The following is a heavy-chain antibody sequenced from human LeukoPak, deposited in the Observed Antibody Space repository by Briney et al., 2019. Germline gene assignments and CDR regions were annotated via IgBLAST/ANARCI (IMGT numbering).Heavy chain of an antibody. V-gene: IGHV3-30*02. J-gene: IGHJ4*02. CDR2: IRYDGNLQ. CDR1: GFIFSNYG. D-gene: IGHD2-21*01. CDR3: AKGGRDCDY. Sequence: GGSLRLSCAASGFIFSNYGMHWVRQAPGKGLEWVAVIRYDGNLQYYADSVKGRFTISRDNSKNTLYLQMNSLRAEDTAVYYCAKGGRDCDYWGQGTLVTVSS.